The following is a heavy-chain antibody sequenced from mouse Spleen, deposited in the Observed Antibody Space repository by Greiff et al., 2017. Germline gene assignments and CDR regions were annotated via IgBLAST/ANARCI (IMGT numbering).Heavy chain of an antibody. J-gene: IGHJ3*01. CDR3: AILPF. Sequence: VQRVESGPGLVQPSQSLSITCTVSGFSLTSYGVHWVRQSPGKGLEWLGVIWRGGSTDYNSSFISKLSITKDNSKSQVFFKMNSLQADDTAIYYCAILPFWGQGTLVTVSA. V-gene: IGHV2-5*01. CDR2: IWRGGST. CDR1: GFSLTSYG.